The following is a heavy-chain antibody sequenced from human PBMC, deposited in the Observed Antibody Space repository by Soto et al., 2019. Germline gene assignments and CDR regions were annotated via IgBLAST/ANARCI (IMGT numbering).Heavy chain of an antibody. CDR3: ARYLRVPPPHKSSHH. V-gene: IGHV3-11*01. J-gene: IGHJ1*01. CDR1: GFTFSDYY. Sequence: PGGSLRLSCAASGFTFSDYYMSWIRQAPGKGLEWVSYISSSGSTIYYADSVKGRFTISRDNAKNSLYLQMNSLRAEDTAVYYCARYLRVPPPHKSSHHCGPSTLVTVSS. CDR2: ISSSGSTI.